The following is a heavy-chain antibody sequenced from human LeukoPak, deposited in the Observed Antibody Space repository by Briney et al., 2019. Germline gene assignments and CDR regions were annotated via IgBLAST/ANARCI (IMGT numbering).Heavy chain of an antibody. Sequence: GASVKVSCKASGYTFTGYYMDWVRQAPGQGLEWMGWINPNSGRTGYAQNFQGRITITRNTSISTAYMELSSLRSEDTAVYYCTRETSSRYFDYWGQGTLVTVSS. CDR1: GYTFTGYY. J-gene: IGHJ4*02. CDR3: TRETSSRYFDY. V-gene: IGHV1-8*03. CDR2: INPNSGRT.